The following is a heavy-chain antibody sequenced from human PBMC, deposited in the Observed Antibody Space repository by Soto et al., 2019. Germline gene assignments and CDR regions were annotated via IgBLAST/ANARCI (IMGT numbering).Heavy chain of an antibody. CDR1: GFTFGDYA. CDR2: IRSKAYGGTT. CDR3: TRDLETHCYDSSGYFKFDY. D-gene: IGHD3-22*01. Sequence: GGSLRLSCTASGFTFGDYAMSWVRQAPGKGLEWVGFIRSKAYGGTTEYAASVKCRFTISRDDSKSIAYLQMNSLKTEDTAVYYCTRDLETHCYDSSGYFKFDYWGQGTLVTVSS. J-gene: IGHJ4*02. V-gene: IGHV3-49*04.